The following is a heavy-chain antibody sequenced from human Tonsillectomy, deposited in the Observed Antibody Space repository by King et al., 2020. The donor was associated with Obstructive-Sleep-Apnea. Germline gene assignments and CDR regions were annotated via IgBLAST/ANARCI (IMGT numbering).Heavy chain of an antibody. V-gene: IGHV3-30*04. CDR3: ARAQDRGYFQH. Sequence: VQLVESGGGVVQPGRSLRLSCAASGFTFRSYAMHWVRQAPGKGLEWVAVISYDGSNKYYADSVKGRFTIAKDNSKNTLYLQMNSLGVEETAVYYCARAQDRGYFQHWGQGTLVTVSS. CDR2: ISYDGSNK. J-gene: IGHJ1*01. CDR1: GFTFRSYA.